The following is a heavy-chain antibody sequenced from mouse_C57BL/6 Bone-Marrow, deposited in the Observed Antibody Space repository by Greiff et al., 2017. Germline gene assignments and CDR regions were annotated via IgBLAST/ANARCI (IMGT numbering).Heavy chain of an antibody. CDR2: ISDGGSYT. Sequence: EVQVVESGGGLVKPGGSLKLSCAASGFTFSSYAMSWVRQTPEKRLEWVATISDGGSYTYYPDNVKGRFTISRDNAKNNLYLQMSHLKSEDTAMYYCARSDYGSSYGFAYWGQGTLVTVSA. D-gene: IGHD1-1*01. V-gene: IGHV5-4*01. CDR1: GFTFSSYA. J-gene: IGHJ3*01. CDR3: ARSDYGSSYGFAY.